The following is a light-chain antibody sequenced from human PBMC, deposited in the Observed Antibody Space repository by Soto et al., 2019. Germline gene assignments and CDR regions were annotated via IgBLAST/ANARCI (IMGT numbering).Light chain of an antibody. J-gene: IGKJ1*01. CDR3: QQYNTSWT. CDR2: DAS. CDR1: QTISSW. Sequence: DIQMTQSPSTLSGSVGDRVTITCRASQTISSWLAWYQQKPGKAPKLLIYDASSLESGVPSRFSGSGSGTDFTLTISSLQPEDFATYYCQQYNTSWTFGQGTKVDIK. V-gene: IGKV1-5*01.